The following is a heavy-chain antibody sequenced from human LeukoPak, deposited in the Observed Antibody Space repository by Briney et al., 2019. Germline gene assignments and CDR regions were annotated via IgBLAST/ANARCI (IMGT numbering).Heavy chain of an antibody. CDR1: GYSFNTYW. V-gene: IGHV5-51*01. J-gene: IGHJ3*01. CDR3: ARRDARHDAFDV. Sequence: GESLKISCKGSGYSFNTYWIGWVRQMPGKGVEWMGIIYPGDSDTRYRPSFQGQVTISADKSISTAYLQWRSLKASDTAMYYCARRDARHDAFDVWGQGTMVTVAS. CDR2: IYPGDSDT.